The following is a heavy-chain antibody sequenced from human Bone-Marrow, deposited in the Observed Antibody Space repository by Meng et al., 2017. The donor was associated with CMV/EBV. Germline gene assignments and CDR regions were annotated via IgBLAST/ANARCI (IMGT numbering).Heavy chain of an antibody. V-gene: IGHV3-74*01. J-gene: IGHJ4*02. CDR3: ARAFGAHDY. D-gene: IGHD1-26*01. CDR2: INNDGSST. Sequence: GESLKISCAASGFTFNSYWMHWVRQAPGKGLVWVSRINNDGSSTSYADSVKGRFTISRDNAKNTLYLQMNSLRAEDTAVYYCARAFGAHDYWGQGTLVTVSS. CDR1: GFTFNSYW.